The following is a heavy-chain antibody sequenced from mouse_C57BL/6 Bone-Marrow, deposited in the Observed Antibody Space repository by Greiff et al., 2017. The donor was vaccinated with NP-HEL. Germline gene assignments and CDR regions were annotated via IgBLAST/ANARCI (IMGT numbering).Heavy chain of an antibody. CDR1: GFSFTSYG. CDR3: ATTWAVYSNYAMDY. D-gene: IGHD2-5*01. V-gene: IGHV2-5*01. CDR2: ICSGGST. J-gene: IGHJ4*01. Sequence: QVQLQQSGPGLVQPSQCLSISCTVSGFSFTSYGVHWVRQSPGKGLEWLGVICSGGSTDYNAAFMSSLSITMDNSKSQVFFKMNSLQADDTAIYYCATTWAVYSNYAMDYWGQGTSVTVSS.